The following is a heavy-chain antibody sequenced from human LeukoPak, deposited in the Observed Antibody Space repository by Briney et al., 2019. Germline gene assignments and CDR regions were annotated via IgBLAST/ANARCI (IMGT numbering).Heavy chain of an antibody. Sequence: GESLKISCKGSGYTFTNYWIGWVRQMPGKGLEWMGIVYPGDSDARYSPSFQGQVTFSADKSINTAYLQWSSLKAPDTAMYYCARQLYGDYYLADWGQGTLVTVSA. V-gene: IGHV5-51*01. D-gene: IGHD4-17*01. CDR2: VYPGDSDA. CDR3: ARQLYGDYYLAD. J-gene: IGHJ4*02. CDR1: GYTFTNYW.